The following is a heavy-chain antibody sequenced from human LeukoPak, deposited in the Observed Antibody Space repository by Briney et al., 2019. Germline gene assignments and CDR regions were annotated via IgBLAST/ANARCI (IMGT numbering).Heavy chain of an antibody. CDR3: ARQAYSNYDY. CDR1: GYSFTNHW. J-gene: IGHJ4*02. Sequence: GESLKVSCKASGYSFTNHWIGWVRQMPGKGLGWMGIIYPADSNTRYSPSFQGQVTISADKSINTAFLQWSSLQASDTAMYYCARQAYSNYDYWGQGTLVTVSS. CDR2: IYPADSNT. V-gene: IGHV5-51*01. D-gene: IGHD4-11*01.